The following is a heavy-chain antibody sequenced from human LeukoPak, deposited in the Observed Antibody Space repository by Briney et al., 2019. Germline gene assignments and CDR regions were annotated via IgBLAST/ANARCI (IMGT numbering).Heavy chain of an antibody. CDR3: AKTINNWGAGGFDY. D-gene: IGHD7-27*01. V-gene: IGHV4-39*01. CDR1: GGSISSSSYY. Sequence: PSETLSLTCTVSGGSISSSSYYWGWIRQPPGKGLEWIGSIYYSGSTYYNPSLKSRVTISVDTSKNQFSLKLSSVTAADTAVYYCAKTINNWGAGGFDYWGQGTLVTVSS. CDR2: IYYSGST. J-gene: IGHJ4*02.